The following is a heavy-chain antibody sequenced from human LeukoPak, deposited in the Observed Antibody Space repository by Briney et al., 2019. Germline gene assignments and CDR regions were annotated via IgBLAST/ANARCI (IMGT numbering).Heavy chain of an antibody. CDR2: IYYSGST. CDR3: ARAGSYDFWSGYQYYFDY. V-gene: IGHV4-59*08. CDR1: GGSISSYY. J-gene: IGHJ4*02. Sequence: SETLSLTCTVSGGSISSYYWSWIRQPPGKGLEWIGYIYYSGSTNYNPSLKSRVTISVDTSKNQFSLKLSSVTAADTAVYYCARAGSYDFWSGYQYYFDYWGQGTLVTVSS. D-gene: IGHD3-3*01.